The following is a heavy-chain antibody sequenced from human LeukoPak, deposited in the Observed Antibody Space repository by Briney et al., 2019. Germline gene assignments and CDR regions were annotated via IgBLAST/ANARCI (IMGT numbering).Heavy chain of an antibody. CDR1: GYTFTDYY. D-gene: IGHD6-6*01. CDR3: ARVADPGIAARPVDY. V-gene: IGHV1-2*02. J-gene: IGHJ4*02. CDR2: INPNSGAT. Sequence: ASVKVSCKASGYTFTDYYMHWVRQAPGQGLEWMGWINPNSGATNYARKFQGRVTMTRDTSISTAYMEMSRLRSDDTAVYYCARVADPGIAARPVDYWAREPWSPSPQ.